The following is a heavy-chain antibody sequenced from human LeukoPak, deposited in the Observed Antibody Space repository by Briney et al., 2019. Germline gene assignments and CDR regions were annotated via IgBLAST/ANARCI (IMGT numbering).Heavy chain of an antibody. Sequence: GGSLRLSCAASGFTFSSYAMSWVRQAPGKGLEWVSAISGSGGSTYYADSVKGRFTISRDNSKNTLYLQMNSLRAEDPAVYYCAKDRVAATSLYGMDVWGQETTVTVSS. V-gene: IGHV3-23*01. D-gene: IGHD2-15*01. CDR2: ISGSGGST. J-gene: IGHJ6*02. CDR3: AKDRVAATSLYGMDV. CDR1: GFTFSSYA.